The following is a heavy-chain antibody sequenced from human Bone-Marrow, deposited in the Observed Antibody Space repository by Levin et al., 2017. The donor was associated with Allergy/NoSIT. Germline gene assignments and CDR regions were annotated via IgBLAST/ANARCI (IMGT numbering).Heavy chain of an antibody. D-gene: IGHD2-15*01. J-gene: IGHJ4*02. CDR3: ARDDEAAFPPDIDY. CDR2: ISNTGNT. V-gene: IGHV4-59*01. CDR1: GASINSLH. Sequence: SETLSLTCTVSGASINSLHWSWMRQPPGKGLAWIGYISNTGNTNYNPSLKSRVTMSLDTSTNEVSLRLTSVTAADTAVYYCARDDEAAFPPDIDYWGRGTLVTVSS.